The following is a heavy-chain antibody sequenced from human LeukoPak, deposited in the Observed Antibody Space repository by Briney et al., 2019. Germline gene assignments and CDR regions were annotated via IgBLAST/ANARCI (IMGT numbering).Heavy chain of an antibody. Sequence: SETLSLTCAVSGGSISSNSYYWGWIRQPPGKGLEWIGYIYYSGSTNYNPSLKSRVTISVDTSKNQFSLKLSSVTAADTAVYYCARDQGIAAAYNWFDPWGQGTLVTVSS. CDR3: ARDQGIAAAYNWFDP. D-gene: IGHD6-13*01. J-gene: IGHJ5*02. CDR1: GGSISSNSYY. V-gene: IGHV4-61*01. CDR2: IYYSGST.